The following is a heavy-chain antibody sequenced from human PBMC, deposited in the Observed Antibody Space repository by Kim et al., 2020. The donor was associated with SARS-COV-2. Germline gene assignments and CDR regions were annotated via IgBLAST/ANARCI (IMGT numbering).Heavy chain of an antibody. J-gene: IGHJ4*02. CDR1: GFTFGDYA. CDR3: AKDTRFSDSSGYCFDY. D-gene: IGHD3-22*01. Sequence: GGSLRLSCAASGFTFGDYAMHWVRQVPGKGLEWVSGITWNSGGTGYADSVKGRFTISRDNAKSSLYLQMNSLRAEDTALYYCAKDTRFSDSSGYCFDYWGQGTLVTVS. CDR2: ITWNSGGT. V-gene: IGHV3-9*01.